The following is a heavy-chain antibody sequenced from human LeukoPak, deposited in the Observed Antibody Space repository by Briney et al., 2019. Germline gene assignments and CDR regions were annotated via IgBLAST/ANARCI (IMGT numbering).Heavy chain of an antibody. CDR3: ARDDILTGTGAFDI. J-gene: IGHJ3*02. D-gene: IGHD3-9*01. CDR2: IYYSGST. Sequence: SETLSLTCTVSGGSISSYYWSWIRQHPGKGLEWIGYIYYSGSTYYNPSLKSRVTISVDTSKNQFSLKLSSVTAADTAVYYCARDDILTGTGAFDIWGQGTMVTVSS. CDR1: GGSISSYY. V-gene: IGHV4-59*06.